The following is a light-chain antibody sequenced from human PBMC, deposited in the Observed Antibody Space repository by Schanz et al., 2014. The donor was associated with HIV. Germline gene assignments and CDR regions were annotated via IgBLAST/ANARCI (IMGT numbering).Light chain of an antibody. CDR2: SAS. Sequence: DIQMTQSPSTLSAFVGDRVTITCRASQSIGNSLAWYQLKPGRAPKLLIYSASSLESGVPLKFSGTGSGTEFTLTISGLQPDDFATYYCQHYNTYPYSFGQGTKLEI. CDR1: QSIGNS. J-gene: IGKJ2*03. V-gene: IGKV1-5*03. CDR3: QHYNTYPYS.